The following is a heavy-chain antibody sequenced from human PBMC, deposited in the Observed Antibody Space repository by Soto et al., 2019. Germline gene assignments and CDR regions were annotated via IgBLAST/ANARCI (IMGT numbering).Heavy chain of an antibody. Sequence: LRLSCAASGFTFSSYAMSWVRQAPGKGLEWVSAISGSGGSTYYADSVKGRFTISRDNSKNTLYLQMNSLRAEDTAVYYCAKDRGLTSGWYPGMDYWGQGTLVTVSS. D-gene: IGHD6-19*01. J-gene: IGHJ4*02. CDR2: ISGSGGST. CDR1: GFTFSSYA. CDR3: AKDRGLTSGWYPGMDY. V-gene: IGHV3-23*01.